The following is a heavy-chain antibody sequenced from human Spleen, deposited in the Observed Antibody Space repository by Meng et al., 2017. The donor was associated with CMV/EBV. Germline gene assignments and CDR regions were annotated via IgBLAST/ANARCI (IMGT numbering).Heavy chain of an antibody. D-gene: IGHD3-3*01. CDR3: AREPFGVIIIHTWYFDL. J-gene: IGHJ2*01. CDR1: GFTFTSYG. Sequence: GGSLRLSCAVSGFTFTSYGVNWVRQAPGKGLEWVSYISSSGSTIFYADSVKGRFTISRDNAKNSLYLQMNSLRAEDTAVYYCAREPFGVIIIHTWYFDLWGRGTLVTVSS. CDR2: ISSSGSTI. V-gene: IGHV3-48*03.